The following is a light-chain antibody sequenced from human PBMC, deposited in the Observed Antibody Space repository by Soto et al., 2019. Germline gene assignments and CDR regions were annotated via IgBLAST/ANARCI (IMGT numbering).Light chain of an antibody. CDR2: EIF. V-gene: IGLV2-14*01. J-gene: IGLJ2*01. CDR3: CSYTTNSAHV. Sequence: QSALTQPASVSASPGQSISISCTGTTNDVGAFDYVSWYQQHPGKPPKLIIYEIFNRPSGVSHRFSGSKSGNSASLTISGLQAEDEADSYCCSYTTNSAHVFGGGTKATVL. CDR1: TNDVGAFDY.